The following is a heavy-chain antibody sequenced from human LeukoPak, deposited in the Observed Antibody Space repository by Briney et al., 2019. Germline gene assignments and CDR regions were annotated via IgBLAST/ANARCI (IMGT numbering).Heavy chain of an antibody. D-gene: IGHD6-6*01. V-gene: IGHV1-69-2*01. CDR1: GYTFTDYY. CDR3: ATSDEYSSSYSATSRLGY. Sequence: GATVKISCKASGYTFTDYYMHWVQQAPGKGLEWMGRVDPEDGETIYAEKFQGRVTITADTSTDTAYMELSSLRSEDTAVYYCATSDEYSSSYSATSRLGYWGQGTLVTVSS. CDR2: VDPEDGET. J-gene: IGHJ4*02.